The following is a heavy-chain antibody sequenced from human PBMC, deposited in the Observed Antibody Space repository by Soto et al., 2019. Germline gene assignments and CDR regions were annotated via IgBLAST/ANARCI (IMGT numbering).Heavy chain of an antibody. CDR3: ARHEGWTGPDQ. D-gene: IGHD2-8*02. J-gene: IGHJ5*02. CDR1: GYCIGSGGW. V-gene: IGHV4-4*02. Sequence: PSGTLSLTGAVSGYCIGSGGWWSWVRQPPGEGLERIAGIFNYGNNNYSPALKSRVTISEDKSQNQFSLNVYSVTAADTAAYYCARHEGWTGPDQWGQGTLVTVS. CDR2: IFNYGNN.